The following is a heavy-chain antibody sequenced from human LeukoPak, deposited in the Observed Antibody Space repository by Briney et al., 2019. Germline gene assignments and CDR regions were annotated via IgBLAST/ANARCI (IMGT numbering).Heavy chain of an antibody. Sequence: SSETLSLTCAVYGGSFSGYYWSWIRQPPGKGLEWIGEINHSGSTDYNPSLKSRVTIPVDTSKNQFSLKLSSVTAADTAVYYCARGRWFGELLWGFFDYWGQGTLVTVSS. CDR3: ARGRWFGELLWGFFDY. J-gene: IGHJ4*02. V-gene: IGHV4-34*01. CDR2: INHSGST. D-gene: IGHD3-10*01. CDR1: GGSFSGYY.